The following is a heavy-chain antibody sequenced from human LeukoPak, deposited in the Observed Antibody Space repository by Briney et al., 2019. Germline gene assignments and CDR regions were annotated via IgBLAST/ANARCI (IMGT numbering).Heavy chain of an antibody. J-gene: IGHJ6*02. V-gene: IGHV3-30-3*01. D-gene: IGHD6-19*01. CDR1: GFAYSTYA. Sequence: SGRALRLSCAASGFAYSTYAMHWVRQAPGTGLEWVAVVPFDGSNEYYANSVKGRFTISRDNSKNTLFLQMNSLRPEDTAVYYCARTRSGWHYYGMDVWGQGTTVTVSS. CDR2: VPFDGSNE. CDR3: ARTRSGWHYYGMDV.